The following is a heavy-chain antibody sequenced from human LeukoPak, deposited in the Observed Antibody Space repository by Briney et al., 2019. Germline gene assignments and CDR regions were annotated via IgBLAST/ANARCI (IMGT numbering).Heavy chain of an antibody. CDR2: ISSSNSTI. Sequence: GGSLRLSCAASGFTFSSYSMNWVRQAPGKGLEWVSYISSSNSTIYYADPVRGRFTISRDNAKNSLYLQMNSLRVEDTAVYYCARDGDGRLRFDYWGQGTLVTVSS. CDR3: ARDGDGRLRFDY. V-gene: IGHV3-48*01. J-gene: IGHJ4*02. D-gene: IGHD5-12*01. CDR1: GFTFSSYS.